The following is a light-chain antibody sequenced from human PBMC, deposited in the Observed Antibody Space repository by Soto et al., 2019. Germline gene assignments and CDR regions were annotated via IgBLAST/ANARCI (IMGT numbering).Light chain of an antibody. CDR1: SSDIGAYNY. V-gene: IGLV2-14*01. J-gene: IGLJ2*01. Sequence: QSVLTQPASVSGSPGQSITISCTGTSSDIGAYNYVSWYQQRPGKAPKLMIYEVSNRPSGVSNRFSGSKSGNTASLTISGLQAEDEADYYCSSYTSSSTVVFGGGTQLTVL. CDR2: EVS. CDR3: SSYTSSSTVV.